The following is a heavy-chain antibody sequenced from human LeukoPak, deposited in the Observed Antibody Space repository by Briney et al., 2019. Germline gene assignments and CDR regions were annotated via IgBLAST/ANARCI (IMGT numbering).Heavy chain of an antibody. D-gene: IGHD3-9*01. V-gene: IGHV1-2*02. CDR1: GYTFTGYY. J-gene: IGHJ4*02. CDR3: ARGHYDILTGYYHLDY. Sequence: ASVKVSCKASGYTFTGYYMHWVRQAPGQGLEWMGWINPNSDGTNYAQKFQGRVTMTRDTSISTAYMELSRLRSDDTAVYYCARGHYDILTGYYHLDYWGQGTLVTVSS. CDR2: INPNSDGT.